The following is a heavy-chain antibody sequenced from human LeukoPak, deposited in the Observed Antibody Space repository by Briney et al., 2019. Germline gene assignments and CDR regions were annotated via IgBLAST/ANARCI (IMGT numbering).Heavy chain of an antibody. CDR2: IYHSGST. D-gene: IGHD6-13*01. J-gene: IGHJ4*02. CDR3: ARGGESSWRSFDY. V-gene: IGHV4-38-2*02. Sequence: SETLSLTFTVSGYSISSGYYWGWIRQPPGKGLEWIGSIYHSGSTYYNPSLKSRVTISVDTSKNQFSLKLSSVTAADTAVYYCARGGESSWRSFDYWGQGTLVTVSS. CDR1: GYSISSGYY.